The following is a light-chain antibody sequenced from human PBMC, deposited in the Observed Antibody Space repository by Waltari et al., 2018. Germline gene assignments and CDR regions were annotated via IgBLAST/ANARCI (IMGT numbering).Light chain of an antibody. CDR1: SSDVGRYNY. Sequence: QSALTQPASVSGSPGQSITISYTGTSSDVGRYNYVSWYQQHPGKAPKLLIYDVSNRPSGVPSRFSGSKSGNTASLTISGLQAADEAHYYCNSYASNSNGLFGGGTKLTIL. J-gene: IGLJ2*01. CDR2: DVS. CDR3: NSYASNSNGL. V-gene: IGLV2-14*03.